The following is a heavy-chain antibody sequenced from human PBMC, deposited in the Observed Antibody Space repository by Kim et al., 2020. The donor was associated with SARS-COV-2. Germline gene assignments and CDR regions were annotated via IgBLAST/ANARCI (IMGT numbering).Heavy chain of an antibody. J-gene: IGHJ6*02. CDR1: GGSISSGSYY. Sequence: SETLSLTCTVSGGSISSGSYYWSWIRQPAGKGLEWIGRIYTSGSTNYNPSLKSRVTISVDTSKNQFSLKLSSVTAADTAVYYCARDASFDWLLFWSGPYYGMDVWGQGTTVTVSS. CDR2: IYTSGST. D-gene: IGHD3-9*01. V-gene: IGHV4-61*02. CDR3: ARDASFDWLLFWSGPYYGMDV.